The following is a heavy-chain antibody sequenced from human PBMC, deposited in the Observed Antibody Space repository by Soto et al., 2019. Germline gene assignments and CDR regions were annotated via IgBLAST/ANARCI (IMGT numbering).Heavy chain of an antibody. J-gene: IGHJ3*02. V-gene: IGHV4-30-2*02. Sequence: QLQLQESGSGLVKPSQTLSLSCAVSGGSISSGGYSWSWIRQPPGKGLEWIGYIYHSGSTYYNPSLKSRVTISVDRSKNQFSLKLSSVTAADTAVYYCARVVPAAMTGVTMDAFDIWGQWTMVTVSS. CDR2: IYHSGST. CDR1: GGSISSGGYS. CDR3: ARVVPAAMTGVTMDAFDI. D-gene: IGHD2-2*01.